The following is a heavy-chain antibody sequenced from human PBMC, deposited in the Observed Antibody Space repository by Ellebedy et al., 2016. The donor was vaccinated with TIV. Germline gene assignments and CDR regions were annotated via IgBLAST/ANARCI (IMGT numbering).Heavy chain of an antibody. V-gene: IGHV1-69*13. Sequence: AASVKVSCKASGGIFRSNAISWVRQAPGQGLEWMGGIIAIFGTPNYAQKFQGRVTITADESTSTAYMELSSLRSEDTAIYYCARHSGYHLSGHFDYWGQGSLVTVSS. CDR2: IIAIFGTP. J-gene: IGHJ4*02. CDR3: ARHSGYHLSGHFDY. D-gene: IGHD5-12*01. CDR1: GGIFRSNA.